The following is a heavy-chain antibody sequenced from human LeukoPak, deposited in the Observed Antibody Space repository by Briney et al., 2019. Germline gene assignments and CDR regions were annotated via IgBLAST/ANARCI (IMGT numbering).Heavy chain of an antibody. CDR2: ISAYNGNT. Sequence: GASVKVSCKASGYTFTSYGISWVRQAPGQGLEWMGWISAYNGNTNYAQKLQGRVTMTTDTSTSTAYMELRSLRSDDTAVYYCARQPERHNWNDGPDYWGQGTLVTVSS. CDR3: ARQPERHNWNDGPDY. V-gene: IGHV1-18*01. D-gene: IGHD1-1*01. CDR1: GYTFTSYG. J-gene: IGHJ4*02.